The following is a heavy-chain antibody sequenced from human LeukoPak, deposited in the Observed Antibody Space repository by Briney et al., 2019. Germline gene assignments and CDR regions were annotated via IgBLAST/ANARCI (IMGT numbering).Heavy chain of an antibody. CDR3: ARDGGGGFDP. D-gene: IGHD3-16*01. V-gene: IGHV3-21*01. Sequence: RGSLRLSCAASGFTFSSYSMNWVRQAPGKGLEWVSSISSSSSYIYYADSVKGRFTISRDNAKNSLYLQMNSLRAEDTAVYYCARDGGGGFDPWGQGTLITVSS. CDR2: ISSSSSYI. CDR1: GFTFSSYS. J-gene: IGHJ5*02.